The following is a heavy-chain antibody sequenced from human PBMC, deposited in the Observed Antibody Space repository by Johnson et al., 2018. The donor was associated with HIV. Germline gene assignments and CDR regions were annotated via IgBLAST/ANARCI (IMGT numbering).Heavy chain of an antibody. V-gene: IGHV3-30*02. CDR2: IQNDGTNK. CDR3: ARATYPNFWGGSSPSHAFHV. Sequence: QVQLVESGGGVVQPGESLRLSCAASGFSISNYGVHWVRQAPGKGLEWVSFIQNDGTNKYYADFVKGRFTISRDNAKNSLFLQMTRLRVEDTAFYYCARATYPNFWGGSSPSHAFHVWGQGTMVTVSS. J-gene: IGHJ3*01. CDR1: GFSISNYG. D-gene: IGHD3-3*01.